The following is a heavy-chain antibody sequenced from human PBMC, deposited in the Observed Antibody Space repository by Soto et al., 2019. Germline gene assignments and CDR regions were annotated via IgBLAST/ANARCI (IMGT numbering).Heavy chain of an antibody. CDR1: GFTFSSYG. CDR2: ISYDGSNK. Sequence: GGSLRLSCAASGFTFSSYGMHWVRQAPGKGLEWVAVISYDGSNKYYADSVKGRFTISRDNSKNTLYLQMNSLRAEDTAVYYCAKDLARWFGEDWLDPWGQGTLVTVSS. J-gene: IGHJ5*02. CDR3: AKDLARWFGEDWLDP. V-gene: IGHV3-30*18. D-gene: IGHD3-10*01.